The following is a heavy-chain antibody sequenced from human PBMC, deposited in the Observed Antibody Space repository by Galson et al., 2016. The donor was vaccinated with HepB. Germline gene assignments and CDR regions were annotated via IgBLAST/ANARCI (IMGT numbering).Heavy chain of an antibody. J-gene: IGHJ4*02. Sequence: SLRLSCAASGFTFRSYAMSWVRQAPGKGLEWLAVMSYDGNIKQYADSVKGRFTISRHNSKKTMYLQMNSLRGDDTAVYYCARDARPTASWHYFDYWGQGTLVTVSS. CDR3: ARDARPTASWHYFDY. D-gene: IGHD2-2*01. V-gene: IGHV3-30-3*01. CDR2: MSYDGNIK. CDR1: GFTFRSYA.